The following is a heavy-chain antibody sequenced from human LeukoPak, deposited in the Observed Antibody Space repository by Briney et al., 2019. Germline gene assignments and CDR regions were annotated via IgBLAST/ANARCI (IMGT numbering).Heavy chain of an antibody. D-gene: IGHD3-22*01. CDR1: GGSISSYY. CDR2: IYYSGST. V-gene: IGHV4-59*08. J-gene: IGHJ3*02. CDR3: AVDYYDSSGDGAFDI. Sequence: SETLFLTCTVSGGSISSYYWSWIRQPPGKGLEWIGYIYYSGSTNYNPSLKSRVTISVDTSKNQFSLKLSSVTAADTAVYYCAVDYYDSSGDGAFDIWGQGTMVTVSS.